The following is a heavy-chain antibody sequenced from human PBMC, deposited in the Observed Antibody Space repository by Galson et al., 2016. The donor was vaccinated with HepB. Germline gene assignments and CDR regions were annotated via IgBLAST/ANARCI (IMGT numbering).Heavy chain of an antibody. J-gene: IGHJ5*02. D-gene: IGHD3-9*01. CDR3: ATQLGRGFFDCVLYADL. Sequence: QSGAEVKKPGESLKISCKASGYTFSNYWIGWVRQMPGKGLEWMGIIYSGDSDTRYSPSFQGQVTISADKSISTAYLQWSSLKASDTAIYYCATQLGRGFFDCVLYADLWGQGTLVTVSS. CDR2: IYSGDSDT. V-gene: IGHV5-51*01. CDR1: GYTFSNYW.